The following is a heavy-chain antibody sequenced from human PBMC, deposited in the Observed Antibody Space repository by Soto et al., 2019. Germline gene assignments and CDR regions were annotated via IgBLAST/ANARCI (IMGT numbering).Heavy chain of an antibody. CDR1: GGSISSYY. Sequence: PSETLSLICTVSGGSISSYYWSWIRQPPGKGLEWIGYIYYSGSTNYNPSLKSRVTISVDTSKNQFSLKLSSVTAADTAVYYCGSSPIVVVPAAKSYYFDYWGQGTLVTVSS. CDR3: GSSPIVVVPAAKSYYFDY. D-gene: IGHD2-2*01. J-gene: IGHJ4*02. CDR2: IYYSGST. V-gene: IGHV4-59*01.